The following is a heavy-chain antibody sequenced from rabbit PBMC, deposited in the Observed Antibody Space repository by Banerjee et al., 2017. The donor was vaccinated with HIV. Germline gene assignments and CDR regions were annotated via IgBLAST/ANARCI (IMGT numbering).Heavy chain of an antibody. J-gene: IGHJ4*01. CDR3: ARGSAGYAGYGYNL. CDR2: IYAGSSGST. CDR1: GFSFSSSYW. D-gene: IGHD7-1*01. Sequence: EESGGGLVQPEGSLTLTCTASGFSFSSSYWICWVRQAPGKGLEWIACIYAGSSGSTYYASWAKGRFTISKTSSTTVTLQMTSLTAADTATYFCARGSAGYAGYGYNLWGPGTLVTVS. V-gene: IGHV1S45*01.